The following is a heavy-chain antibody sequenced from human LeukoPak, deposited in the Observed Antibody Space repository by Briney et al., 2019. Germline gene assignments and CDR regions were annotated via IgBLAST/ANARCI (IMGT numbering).Heavy chain of an antibody. V-gene: IGHV4-4*09. Sequence: SETLSLTCTVSGGSISSFYWSWIRQPPGKGLEWIGYIHTSGDTGYNPSLKSRVTISVDSSKKQFSLKLGSVTAADTAVYYCATSPKVTYFDYWGQGTLVTVSS. CDR3: ATSPKVTYFDY. CDR2: IHTSGDT. J-gene: IGHJ4*02. CDR1: GGSISSFY.